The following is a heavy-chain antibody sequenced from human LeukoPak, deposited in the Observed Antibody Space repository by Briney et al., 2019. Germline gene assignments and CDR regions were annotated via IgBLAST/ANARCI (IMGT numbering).Heavy chain of an antibody. Sequence: PGGSLRLSCAASGFTFSSYSMNWVRQAPGKGLEWVSSISSSSSYIYYADSVKGRFTISRDNAKNSLYLQMNSLRAEDTALYYCAKDIGWEPITGHDAFDIWGQGTMVTVSS. CDR2: ISSSSSYI. CDR1: GFTFSSYS. CDR3: AKDIGWEPITGHDAFDI. V-gene: IGHV3-21*04. D-gene: IGHD1-26*01. J-gene: IGHJ3*02.